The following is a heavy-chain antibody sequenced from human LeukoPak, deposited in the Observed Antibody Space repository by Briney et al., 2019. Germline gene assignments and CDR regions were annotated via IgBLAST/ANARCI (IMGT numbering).Heavy chain of an antibody. V-gene: IGHV1-46*01. D-gene: IGHD6-19*01. J-gene: IGHJ4*02. Sequence: ASVKVSCKASGYTFSNYYMHWVRQAPGQGLEWMGILNPSGGTTAYAQKFQGRVTMTRDTSTSTVYMELCSLRSEDTAVYYCARDKALLKGLVHYHFDYWGQGTLVTVPS. CDR3: ARDKALLKGLVHYHFDY. CDR1: GYTFSNYY. CDR2: LNPSGGTT.